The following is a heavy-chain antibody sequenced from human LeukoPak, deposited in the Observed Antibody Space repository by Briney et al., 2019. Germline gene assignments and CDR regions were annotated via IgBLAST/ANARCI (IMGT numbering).Heavy chain of an antibody. Sequence: GRSLRLSCAASGFTFSSYTMHWVRQAPGKGLEWVAVMSNDGNSKYYAGSVKGRFTISRDTSKSTLDLQMNGLRPEDTAVYYCARARATESVTIGLWGQGTLVTVSS. J-gene: IGHJ4*02. V-gene: IGHV3-30-3*01. CDR2: MSNDGNSK. D-gene: IGHD4-17*01. CDR3: ARARATESVTIGL. CDR1: GFTFSSYT.